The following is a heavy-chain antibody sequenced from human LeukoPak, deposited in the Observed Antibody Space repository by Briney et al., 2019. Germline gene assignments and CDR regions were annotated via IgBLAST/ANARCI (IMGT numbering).Heavy chain of an antibody. Sequence: GASVKVSCKASGGSFRSSTFAWVRQAPGRGLEWVGDIVPIFGSPNYALKFQGRVAITTDESTTTVHMEMSSLAYEDTAVYYCALNMVRGQIFDYWGQGTLVTVSS. D-gene: IGHD3-10*01. J-gene: IGHJ4*02. CDR1: GGSFRSST. CDR2: IVPIFGSP. CDR3: ALNMVRGQIFDY. V-gene: IGHV1-69*05.